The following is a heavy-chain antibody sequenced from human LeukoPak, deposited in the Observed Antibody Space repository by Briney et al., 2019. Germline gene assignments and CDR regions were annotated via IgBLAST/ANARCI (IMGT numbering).Heavy chain of an antibody. D-gene: IGHD7-27*01. V-gene: IGHV1-18*01. CDR2: INGYNGKT. J-gene: IGHJ4*02. CDR3: ARGLTGMMDSDY. Sequence: SSVKVSCKAAGYTFGNFGISWVRQAPGQGLEWMGWINGYNGKTNYAEKLQGRISMTTDTSTSTAYMELRSLRSDDTAVYYCARGLTGMMDSDYWGQGTLVTVSS. CDR1: GYTFGNFG.